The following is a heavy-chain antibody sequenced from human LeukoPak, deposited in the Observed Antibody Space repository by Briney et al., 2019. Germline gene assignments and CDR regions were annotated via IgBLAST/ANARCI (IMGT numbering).Heavy chain of an antibody. Sequence: SETLSLTCAVYDESFSDYYWSWIRQPPGKGLEWIGEINHRGRTNYNPSLKSRVTISVDTSKNQFSLKLSSVTAADTAVYYCATTLWFGEYAFDIWGQGTMVTVSS. CDR2: INHRGRT. J-gene: IGHJ3*02. V-gene: IGHV4-34*01. CDR1: DESFSDYY. D-gene: IGHD3-10*01. CDR3: ATTLWFGEYAFDI.